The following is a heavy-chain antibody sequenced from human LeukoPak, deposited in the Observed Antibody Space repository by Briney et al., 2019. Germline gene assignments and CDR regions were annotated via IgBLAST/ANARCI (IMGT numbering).Heavy chain of an antibody. V-gene: IGHV3-23*01. Sequence: GGSLRLSCAASGFTFSSYAMSWVRQAPGKGLEWVSAISGSGGSTYYADSVKGRFTISRDNSKNTLYLQMNSLRAEDTAVYYCAKHVRGHMTRGIVVVPAAKDDYYYGMYVWGQGTTVTVSS. CDR2: ISGSGGST. D-gene: IGHD2-2*01. CDR3: AKHVRGHMTRGIVVVPAAKDDYYYGMYV. CDR1: GFTFSSYA. J-gene: IGHJ6*02.